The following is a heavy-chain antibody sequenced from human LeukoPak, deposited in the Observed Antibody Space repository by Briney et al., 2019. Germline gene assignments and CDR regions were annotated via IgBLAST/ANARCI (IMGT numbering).Heavy chain of an antibody. J-gene: IGHJ4*02. CDR2: VNLQGST. D-gene: IGHD5-24*01. V-gene: IGHV4-4*02. CDR3: ARLDGKVEMAIDY. CDR1: GGSITNTNY. Sequence: PSGTLSLTCGVSGGSITNTNYWTWVRQPPGKGLEWIGEVNLQGSTYYNPSLKSRVTISVDTSKNQFSLKLSSVTAADTAVYYCARLDGKVEMAIDYWGQGTLVTVSS.